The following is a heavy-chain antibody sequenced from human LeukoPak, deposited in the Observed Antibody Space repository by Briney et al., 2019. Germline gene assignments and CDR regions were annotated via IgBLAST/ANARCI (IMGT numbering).Heavy chain of an antibody. V-gene: IGHV4-59*01. D-gene: IGHD5-24*01. Sequence: PSETLSLTCTVSGGSISSYYWSWIRQPPGKGLEWIGYIYYSGSTNYNPSLKSRVTISVDTSKNQFSLKLSSVTAADTAMYYCARVRSGWPYYYHGMDVWGQGTTVTVSS. CDR2: IYYSGST. CDR3: ARVRSGWPYYYHGMDV. J-gene: IGHJ6*02. CDR1: GGSISSYY.